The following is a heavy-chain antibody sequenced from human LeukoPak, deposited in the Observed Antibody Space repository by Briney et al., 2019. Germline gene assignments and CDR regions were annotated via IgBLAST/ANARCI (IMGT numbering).Heavy chain of an antibody. CDR2: IYYSGST. CDR1: GGSISSSSYY. D-gene: IGHD4-17*01. Sequence: SETLSLTCTVSGGSISSSSYYWGWIRQPPGKGLEWIGSIYYSGSTYYNPSLKSRVTISVDTSKNQFSLKLSSVTAADTAVYYCARRDTVTTDALFDYWGQGTLVTVSS. CDR3: ARRDTVTTDALFDY. J-gene: IGHJ4*02. V-gene: IGHV4-39*01.